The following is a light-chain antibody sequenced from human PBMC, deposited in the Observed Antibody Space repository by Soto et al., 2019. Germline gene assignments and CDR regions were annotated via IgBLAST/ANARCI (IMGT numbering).Light chain of an antibody. V-gene: IGKV3-20*01. CDR3: QGCGSPPVGLT. CDR2: GAS. CDR1: QSVSSNY. Sequence: VLTQSPGTLSLSPGDRATLSCRASQSVSSNYLAWYQQKPGQSPRPLIYGASSRATGIPDRFSGRGSGTDLTLTISRLEPEDLAVYYRQGCGSPPVGLTFGEGTKVEI. J-gene: IGKJ4*01.